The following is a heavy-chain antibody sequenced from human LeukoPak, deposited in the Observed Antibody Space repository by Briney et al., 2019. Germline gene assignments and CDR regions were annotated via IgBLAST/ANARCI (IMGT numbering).Heavy chain of an antibody. J-gene: IGHJ3*02. D-gene: IGHD3/OR15-3a*01. CDR2: INPNSGGT. CDR3: ARGSGLADDAFDI. CDR1: GYTFTGYY. Sequence: ASVRVSCTASGYTFTGYYMHWVRQAPGQGLEWMGWINPNSGGTNYAQKFQGRVTMTRDTSISTAYMELSRLRSDDTAVYYCARGSGLADDAFDIWGQGTMVTVSS. V-gene: IGHV1-2*02.